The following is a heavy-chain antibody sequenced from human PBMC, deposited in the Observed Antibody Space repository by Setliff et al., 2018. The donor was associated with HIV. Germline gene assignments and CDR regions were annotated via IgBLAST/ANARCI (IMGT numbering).Heavy chain of an antibody. CDR3: TTCWYSSSWDAFDI. V-gene: IGHV3-15*01. CDR1: GFTFSNAW. Sequence: PGGSLRLSCAASGFTFSNAWMSWVRQAPGKGLEWVGRIKSKTDGGTTDYAAPVKGRFTISRDDSKNTLYLQMNSLKTEDTAVYYCTTCWYSSSWDAFDIWGQGTMVTVSS. J-gene: IGHJ3*02. D-gene: IGHD6-13*01. CDR2: IKSKTDGGTT.